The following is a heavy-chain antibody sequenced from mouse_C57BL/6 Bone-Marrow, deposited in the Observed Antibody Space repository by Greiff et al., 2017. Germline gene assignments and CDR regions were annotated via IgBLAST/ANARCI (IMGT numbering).Heavy chain of an antibody. V-gene: IGHV1-15*01. J-gene: IGHJ2*01. CDR2: IDPETGGT. CDR3: TRVIYYYGSFDY. CDR1: GYTFTDYE. Sequence: VKLQESGAELVRPGASVTLSCKASGYTFTDYEMHWVKQTPVHGLEWIGAIDPETGGTAYNQKFKGKAILTADKSSSTAYMELRSLTSEDSAVYYCTRVIYYYGSFDYWGQGTTLTVSS. D-gene: IGHD1-1*01.